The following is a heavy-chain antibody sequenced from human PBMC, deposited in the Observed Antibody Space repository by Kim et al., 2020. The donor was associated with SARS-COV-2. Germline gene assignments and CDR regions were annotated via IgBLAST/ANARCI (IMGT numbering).Heavy chain of an antibody. CDR2: IYHSGST. V-gene: IGHV4-4*02. CDR1: GGSISSSNW. Sequence: SETLSLTCAVSGGSISSSNWWSWVRQPPGKGLEWIGEIYHSGSTNYNPSLKSRVTISVDKSKNQFSLKLSSVTAADTAVYYCARVLRYSSSWYYYGMDVWGQGTTVTVSS. J-gene: IGHJ6*02. D-gene: IGHD6-13*01. CDR3: ARVLRYSSSWYYYGMDV.